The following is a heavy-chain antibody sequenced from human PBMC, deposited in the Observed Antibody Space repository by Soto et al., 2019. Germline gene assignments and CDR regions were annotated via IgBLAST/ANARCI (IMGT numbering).Heavy chain of an antibody. V-gene: IGHV3-23*01. Sequence: GGSLRLSCAASGFTLSSYAMSWVRQAPGKGLEWVSAISGSGGSTYYADSVKGRFTISRDNSKNTLYLQMNSLRAEDTAVYYCAKDSLETYYDILTGLHWGQGTLVTVSS. J-gene: IGHJ4*02. CDR2: ISGSGGST. D-gene: IGHD3-9*01. CDR1: GFTLSSYA. CDR3: AKDSLETYYDILTGLH.